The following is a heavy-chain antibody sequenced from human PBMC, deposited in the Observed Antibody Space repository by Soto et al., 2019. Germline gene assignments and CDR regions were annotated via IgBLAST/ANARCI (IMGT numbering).Heavy chain of an antibody. CDR2: ISSSGSTI. CDR1: GFTFSDYY. D-gene: IGHD3-10*01. V-gene: IGHV3-11*01. J-gene: IGHJ5*02. CDR3: ARVRYYDSGSSINWFDP. Sequence: QVQLVESGGGLVKPGGSLRLSSVASGFTFSDYYMTWIRQAPGKGLEWVSYISSSGSTIYYADSVKGRFTISRDNAKNSLFLQMNSLRAEDTAVYYCARVRYYDSGSSINWFDPWGQGTLVTVSS.